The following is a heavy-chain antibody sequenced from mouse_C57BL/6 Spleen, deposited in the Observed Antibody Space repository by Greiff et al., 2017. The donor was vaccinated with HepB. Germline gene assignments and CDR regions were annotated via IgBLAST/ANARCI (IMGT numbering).Heavy chain of an antibody. D-gene: IGHD1-1*01. V-gene: IGHV1-5*01. Sequence: VQLQQSGPVLARPGASVKMSCKTSGYTFTSYWMHWVKQRPGQGLEWIGAIYPGNSDTSYNQKFKGKAKLTAVTSASTAYMELSSLTNEDSAVYYCTKSVVATDAMDYWGQGTSVTVSS. CDR2: IYPGNSDT. J-gene: IGHJ4*01. CDR3: TKSVVATDAMDY. CDR1: GYTFTSYW.